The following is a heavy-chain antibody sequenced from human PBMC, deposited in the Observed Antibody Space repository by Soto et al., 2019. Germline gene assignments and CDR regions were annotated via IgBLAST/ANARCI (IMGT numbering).Heavy chain of an antibody. CDR2: ISAAGDP. V-gene: IGHV3-13*05. J-gene: IGHJ6*02. CDR3: ARTDRDFYGLDV. Sequence: VQLVESGGGLVQPGGSLRLSCEASGFTFRNYDMHWVRQGTGKGLEWVSGISAAGDPDYADSVEGRFTISRENAQNSFFLQMNSLRVGDTAVYYCARTDRDFYGLDVWGQGNTVLVSS. CDR1: GFTFRNYD.